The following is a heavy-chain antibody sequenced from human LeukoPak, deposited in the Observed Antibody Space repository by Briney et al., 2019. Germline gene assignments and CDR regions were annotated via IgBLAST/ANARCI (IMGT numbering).Heavy chain of an antibody. V-gene: IGHV3-30*02. J-gene: IGHJ4*02. D-gene: IGHD3-3*01. CDR1: GFTFSTYG. Sequence: GGSLRLSCATSGFTFSTYGIHWVRQAPGRGLDWVAFIQYDASSKYYADSVNGRFTISRDNSKNTLYPQMNSLRPDDTAVYYCAKSNALQFLGWTYYFDYWGQGTLVTVSS. CDR2: IQYDASSK. CDR3: AKSNALQFLGWTYYFDY.